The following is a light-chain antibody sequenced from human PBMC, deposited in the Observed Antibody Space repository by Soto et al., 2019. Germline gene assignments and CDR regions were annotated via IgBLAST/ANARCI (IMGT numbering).Light chain of an antibody. CDR1: QTVLYSSNNKNY. CDR2: WAS. V-gene: IGKV4-1*01. J-gene: IGKJ3*01. Sequence: DIVMTQSPDSLAVSLGERATINCKSSQTVLYSSNNKNYFAWYQQKPGQSPKLLIYWASTRESGVPDRLSGSGSGTDFALTISSLQAEDVAVYYCQQYYSTPFTFGPGTKVDIK. CDR3: QQYYSTPFT.